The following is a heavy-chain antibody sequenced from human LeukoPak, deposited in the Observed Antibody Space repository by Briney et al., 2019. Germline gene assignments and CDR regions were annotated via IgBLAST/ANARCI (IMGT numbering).Heavy chain of an antibody. CDR1: GGSISSYY. CDR2: IYYSGST. D-gene: IGHD3-9*01. V-gene: IGHV4-59*01. J-gene: IGHJ3*02. Sequence: SETLSLTCTVSGGSISSYYWSWIRQPPGKGLEWIGYIYYSGSTNYNPSLKSRVTISVDTSKNQFSLKLSSVTAADTAVYYCARGFYDILTGEYFDAFDIWGQGTMVTVSS. CDR3: ARGFYDILTGEYFDAFDI.